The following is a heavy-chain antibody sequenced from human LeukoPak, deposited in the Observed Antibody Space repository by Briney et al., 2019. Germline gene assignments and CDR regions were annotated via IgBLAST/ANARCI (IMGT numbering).Heavy chain of an antibody. Sequence: QTGGSLRLSCAASGFSFNSYGMHWVRQAPGKGLEWVALIWYDGGNKYYAESVKGRFTISRDNSKNTVHLQMNSLRAEDMAVYHCARANYYSSGNYYGLDYWGQGILVTVSS. CDR3: ARANYYSSGNYYGLDY. D-gene: IGHD3-10*01. CDR1: GFSFNSYG. CDR2: IWYDGGNK. V-gene: IGHV3-33*01. J-gene: IGHJ4*02.